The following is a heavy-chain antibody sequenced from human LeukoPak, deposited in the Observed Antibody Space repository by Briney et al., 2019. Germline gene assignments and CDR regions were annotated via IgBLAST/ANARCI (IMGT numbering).Heavy chain of an antibody. CDR1: GYTFTSYA. J-gene: IGHJ4*02. CDR3: ARGYCSSTSCQYYFDY. D-gene: IGHD2-2*01. V-gene: IGHV1-3*01. Sequence: ASVKVSCKASGYTFTSYALHWVRQAPGQRVEWMGWINARNGDTKYSQKFQGRVTITRDTSASTAYMELSSLRSEDTAVYHCARGYCSSTSCQYYFDYWGQGTLVTISS. CDR2: INARNGDT.